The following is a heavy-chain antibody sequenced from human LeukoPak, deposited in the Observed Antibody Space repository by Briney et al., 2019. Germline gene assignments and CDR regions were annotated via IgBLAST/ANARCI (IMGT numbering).Heavy chain of an antibody. D-gene: IGHD3-22*01. CDR2: INLNNGAT. Sequence: ASVKVSCKASGFTFTAFYLHWVRQAPGQGLEWMGRINLNNGATNYAQKFQDRVTMTRDTSFSTAYMGLGSLRSDDTAVYYCARVQIYYDTSGYLNWYFDLWGRGTLVTVSS. V-gene: IGHV1-2*06. CDR1: GFTFTAFY. J-gene: IGHJ2*01. CDR3: ARVQIYYDTSGYLNWYFDL.